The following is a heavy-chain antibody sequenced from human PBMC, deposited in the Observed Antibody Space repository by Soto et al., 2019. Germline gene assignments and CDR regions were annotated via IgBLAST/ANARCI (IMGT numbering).Heavy chain of an antibody. V-gene: IGHV4-59*08. J-gene: IGHJ4*02. CDR1: GSSISSYY. CDR3: ARRYGGNLDY. Sequence: SETLSLTCTVSGSSISSYYWSWIRQPPGKGLELIGYIYYSGSTNYNPSLKSRVTISVDTSKNQFSLKLSSVTAADTAVYYCARRYGGNLDYWGQGTLVTVS. CDR2: IYYSGST. D-gene: IGHD1-26*01.